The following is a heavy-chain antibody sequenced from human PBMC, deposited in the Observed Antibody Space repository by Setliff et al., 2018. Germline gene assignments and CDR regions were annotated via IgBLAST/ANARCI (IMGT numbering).Heavy chain of an antibody. CDR2: IGSAGSPI. V-gene: IGHV3-48*04. J-gene: IGHJ4*02. CDR1: GFTFSRYS. D-gene: IGHD3-16*01. Sequence: PGGSLRLSCAASGFTFSRYSMNWVRQAPGKGLEWVSYIGSAGSPIFYADSVKGRFTISRDNAKNSLYLKMNSLRAEDTAVYYCARDGGEYWGQGTLVTVSS. CDR3: ARDGGEY.